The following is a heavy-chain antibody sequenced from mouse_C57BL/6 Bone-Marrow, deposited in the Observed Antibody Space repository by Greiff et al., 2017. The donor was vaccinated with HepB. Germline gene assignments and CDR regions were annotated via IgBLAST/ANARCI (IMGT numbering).Heavy chain of an antibody. CDR1: GFTFSDFY. J-gene: IGHJ3*01. CDR2: SRNKANDYTT. CDR3: ARDVDDYAWFAY. Sequence: EVQLVESGGGLVQSGRSLRLSCATSGFTFSDFYMEWVRQAPGKGLEWIAASRNKANDYTTEYSASVKGRFIVSRDTSQSILYLQMNALRAEDPAIYYCARDVDDYAWFAYWGQGTLVTVSA. V-gene: IGHV7-1*01. D-gene: IGHD2-4*01.